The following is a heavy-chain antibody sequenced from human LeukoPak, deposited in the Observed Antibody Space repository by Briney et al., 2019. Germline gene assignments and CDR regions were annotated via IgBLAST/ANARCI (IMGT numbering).Heavy chain of an antibody. V-gene: IGHV7-4-1*02. J-gene: IGHJ4*02. CDR2: INTNTGNP. Sequence: ASVKVSCKASGYTFTSYAMNWVRQAPGQGLEWMGWINTNTGNPTYAQGFTGRFVFSLDTSVSTAYLQISSLKAEDTAIYYCASGAGHRDGYSYGEYFDYWGQGTLVTVSS. CDR3: ASGAGHRDGYSYGEYFDY. D-gene: IGHD5-18*01. CDR1: GYTFTSYA.